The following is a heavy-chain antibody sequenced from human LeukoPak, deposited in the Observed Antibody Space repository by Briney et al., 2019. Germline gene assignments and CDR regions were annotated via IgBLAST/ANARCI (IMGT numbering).Heavy chain of an antibody. D-gene: IGHD4-23*01. CDR2: ISYDGSNK. Sequence: GRSLRLSCAASGFTFRSYGMHWVRQAPGKGLEWVAFISYDGSNKYYADSVKGRFTISRDNSKNTLYLQMNSLRAEDTAVYYCAKELDYGGNSPFHYWGQGTLVTVSS. CDR1: GFTFRSYG. CDR3: AKELDYGGNSPFHY. V-gene: IGHV3-30*18. J-gene: IGHJ4*02.